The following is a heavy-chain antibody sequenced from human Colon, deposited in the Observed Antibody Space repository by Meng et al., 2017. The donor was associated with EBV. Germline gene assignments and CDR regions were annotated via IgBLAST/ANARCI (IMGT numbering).Heavy chain of an antibody. D-gene: IGHD6-19*01. J-gene: IGHJ4*02. CDR1: GGSISSSTYY. Sequence: RQLRGSGQGLVKASETLAPTGTVAGGSISSSTYYWGWIRHPPGSGLEGIGSISSRGTTSNNPPLKGRVTISVATSNTQFSLKLSSVTAADTAVYYCGRPHLISVAGHFDNWGQGTLVPSPQ. V-gene: IGHV4-39*01. CDR3: GRPHLISVAGHFDN. CDR2: ISSRGTT.